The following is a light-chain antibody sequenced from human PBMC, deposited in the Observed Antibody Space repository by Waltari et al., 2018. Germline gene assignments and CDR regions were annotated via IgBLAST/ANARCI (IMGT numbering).Light chain of an antibody. CDR1: RSVSYNY. Sequence: DIVLTQSPGTLSLSPGERAPLSCRASRSVSYNYLAWYQQKPGQAPSLLIYAASSRATGSPDRFSGGGSGTDFTLTITRVEPEDFAVYYCQQYGSSPWTFGQGTKVDIK. CDR2: AAS. J-gene: IGKJ1*01. V-gene: IGKV3-20*01. CDR3: QQYGSSPWT.